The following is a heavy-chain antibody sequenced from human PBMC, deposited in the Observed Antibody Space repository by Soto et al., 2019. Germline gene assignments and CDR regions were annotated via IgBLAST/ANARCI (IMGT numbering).Heavy chain of an antibody. V-gene: IGHV3-49*03. CDR1: GFTFGDYA. D-gene: IGHD6-13*01. Sequence: GGSLRLSCTASGFTFGDYAMSWFRQAPGKGLEWVGFIRSKAYGGTTEYAASVKGRFTISRDDSKSIAYLQMNNLKTEDTAVYYCTGSSFGWFDPWGQGTLVTVSS. CDR3: TGSSFGWFDP. CDR2: IRSKAYGGTT. J-gene: IGHJ5*02.